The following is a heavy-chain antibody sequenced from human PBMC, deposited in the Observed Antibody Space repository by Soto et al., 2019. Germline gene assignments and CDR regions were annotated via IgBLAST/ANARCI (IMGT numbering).Heavy chain of an antibody. J-gene: IGHJ2*01. CDR1: GGTFSSHT. CDR2: IIPALGTA. V-gene: IGHV1-69*08. Sequence: QDQLVQSGAEVKKPGSSVKVSCKASGGTFSSHTFSWVRQAPGQGLEWMGRIIPALGTATYAPKFQGRVTITADESATTVYMKLNSLRSEDTAVYYCARPDFGDYWYFDLWGRGTLVTVSS. CDR3: ARPDFGDYWYFDL. D-gene: IGHD4-17*01.